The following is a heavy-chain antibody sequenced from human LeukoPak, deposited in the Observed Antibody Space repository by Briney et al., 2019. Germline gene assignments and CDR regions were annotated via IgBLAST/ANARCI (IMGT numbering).Heavy chain of an antibody. J-gene: IGHJ4*02. V-gene: IGHV1-18*01. CDR2: ISAYNGNT. CDR3: ARGPYSSSWYNPYYFDY. CDR1: GYTFTSYG. Sequence: ASVTVSFTASGYTFTSYGISWVRQAPGQRLEWMGWISAYNGNTNYAQKLQGRVTMTTDTSTSTAYMELRSLRSDDTAVYYCARGPYSSSWYNPYYFDYWGQGTLVTVSS. D-gene: IGHD6-13*01.